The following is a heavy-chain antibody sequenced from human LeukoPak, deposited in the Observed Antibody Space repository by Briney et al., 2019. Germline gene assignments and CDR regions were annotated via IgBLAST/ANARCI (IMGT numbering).Heavy chain of an antibody. Sequence: SVKVSCKASGGTFSSYTISWVRQAPGQGLEWVGRIIPILGIANYAQKFQGRVTITADKSTSTAYMELSSLRSEDTAVYYCASGAYSSSWYVYFGYWGQGTLVTVSS. V-gene: IGHV1-69*02. CDR1: GGTFSSYT. CDR3: ASGAYSSSWYVYFGY. J-gene: IGHJ4*02. CDR2: IIPILGIA. D-gene: IGHD6-13*01.